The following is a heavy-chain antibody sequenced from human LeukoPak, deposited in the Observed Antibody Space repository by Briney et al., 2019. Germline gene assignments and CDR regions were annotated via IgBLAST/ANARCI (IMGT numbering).Heavy chain of an antibody. J-gene: IGHJ6*04. D-gene: IGHD2-15*01. CDR3: AGLYCSGGSCYGMDV. V-gene: IGHV1-8*01. CDR1: GYTSTSYH. CDR2: MYPNSDNT. Sequence: ASVKVSCKASGYTSTSYHINWVRQATGQGLEWVGWMYPNSDNTGYAEKFQGRVTMTRNTSISTAYMELSSLRSEDTAVYYCAGLYCSGGSCYGMDVWGKGTTVTVSS.